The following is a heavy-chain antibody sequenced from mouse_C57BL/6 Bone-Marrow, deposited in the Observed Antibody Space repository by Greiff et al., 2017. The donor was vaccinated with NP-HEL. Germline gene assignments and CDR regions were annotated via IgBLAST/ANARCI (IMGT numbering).Heavy chain of an antibody. CDR2: IDPETGGT. J-gene: IGHJ2*01. CDR1: GYTFTDYE. CDR3: TRLGYLYYFDY. V-gene: IGHV1-15*01. Sequence: VQLQQSGAELVRPGASVTLSCKASGYTFTDYEMHWVKQTPVHGLEWIGAIDPETGGTAYNQKFKGKAILTADKSSSTAYMELRSLTSEDSAVYYCTRLGYLYYFDYWGQGTTLTVSS. D-gene: IGHD2-2*01.